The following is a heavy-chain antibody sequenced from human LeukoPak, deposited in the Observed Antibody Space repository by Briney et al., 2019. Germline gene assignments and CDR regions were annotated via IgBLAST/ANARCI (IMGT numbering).Heavy chain of an antibody. D-gene: IGHD7-27*01. CDR3: ARDQNWGLRWLWHY. CDR1: GGSISSSSYY. CDR2: IYYSGST. J-gene: IGHJ4*02. Sequence: SETLSLTCTVSGGSISSSSYYWGWIRQPPGKGLEWIGSIYYSGSTYYNPSLKSRVTISVDTSKNQFSLKLSSVTAADTAVYYCARDQNWGLRWLWHYWGQGTLVTVSS. V-gene: IGHV4-39*01.